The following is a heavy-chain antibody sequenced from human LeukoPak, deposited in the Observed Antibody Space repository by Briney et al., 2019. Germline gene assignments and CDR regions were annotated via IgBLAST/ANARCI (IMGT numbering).Heavy chain of an antibody. J-gene: IGHJ6*02. CDR3: ARDGIVVDLYYYYYCGMDV. V-gene: IGHV1-2*02. D-gene: IGHD2-15*01. CDR2: INPNSGGT. Sequence: ASVKVSCKASGYTFTGYYMHWVRQAPGQGLEWMGWINPNSGGTNYAQKFQGRVTMTRDTSISTAYMELSRLRSDDTAVYYCARDGIVVDLYYYYYCGMDVWGQGTTVTVSS. CDR1: GYTFTGYY.